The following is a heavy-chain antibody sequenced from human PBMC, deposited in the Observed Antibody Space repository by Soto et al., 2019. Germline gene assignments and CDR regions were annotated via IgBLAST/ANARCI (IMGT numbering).Heavy chain of an antibody. CDR2: ISGSGGST. CDR1: GFTFSSYA. J-gene: IGHJ2*01. CDR3: AKFFGYSSSWNYWYFDL. V-gene: IGHV3-23*01. D-gene: IGHD6-13*01. Sequence: EVQLLESGGGLVQPGGSLRLSCAASGFTFSSYAVSWVRQAPGKGLEWVSAISGSGGSTYYADSVKGRFTISRDNSKNTLYLQMNSLRAEDTAVYYCAKFFGYSSSWNYWYFDLWGRGTLVTVSS.